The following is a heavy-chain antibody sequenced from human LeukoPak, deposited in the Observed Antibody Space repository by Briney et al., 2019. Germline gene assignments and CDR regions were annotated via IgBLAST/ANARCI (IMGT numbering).Heavy chain of an antibody. Sequence: SETLSLTCTVPGGSTSSGDYYWSWIRQPPGKGLEWIGYIYYSGSTYYNPSLKSRVTISVDTSKNQFSLKLSSVTAADTAVYYCARDYGDYQFDYWGQGTLVTVSS. V-gene: IGHV4-30-4*01. CDR2: IYYSGST. CDR3: ARDYGDYQFDY. D-gene: IGHD4-17*01. CDR1: GGSTSSGDYY. J-gene: IGHJ4*02.